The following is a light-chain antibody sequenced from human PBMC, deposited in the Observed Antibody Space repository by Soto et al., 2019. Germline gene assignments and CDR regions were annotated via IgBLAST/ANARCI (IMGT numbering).Light chain of an antibody. J-gene: IGKJ1*01. Sequence: DIQMTQSPSTLSGSVGDRVTITCRASQTISSWLAWYQQKPGKAPKLLIYKASTLKSVVPSRFSGSGSGTEFTLTISSLQPDDFETYYCQHYNSYSEAFGQGTKVDIK. CDR1: QTISSW. CDR3: QHYNSYSEA. V-gene: IGKV1-5*03. CDR2: KAS.